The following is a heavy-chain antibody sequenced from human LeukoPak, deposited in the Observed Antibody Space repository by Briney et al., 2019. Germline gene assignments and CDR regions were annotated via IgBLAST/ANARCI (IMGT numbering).Heavy chain of an antibody. D-gene: IGHD3-3*01. J-gene: IGHJ4*02. CDR3: AKDRSYDSYFDY. CDR1: GFISNDYA. V-gene: IGHV3-43D*04. CDR2: ITWNGGHT. Sequence: GGSLRLSCEASGFISNDYAMHWVRQVPGKGLEWISLITWNGGHTYYADSVKGRFTISRDNIKNSLYLQMNSLRPEDTALYYCAKDRSYDSYFDYWGQGTLVTV.